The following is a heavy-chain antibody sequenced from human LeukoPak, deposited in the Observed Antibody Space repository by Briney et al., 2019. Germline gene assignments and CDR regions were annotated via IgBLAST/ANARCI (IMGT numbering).Heavy chain of an antibody. CDR2: IHRGGTI. D-gene: IGHD6-19*01. V-gene: IGHV3-66*01. CDR1: GFTVSSKY. CDR3: AMYSSAWYAVY. Sequence: PGGSLRLSCAASGFTVSSKYMCWVRQAPGQGLEWVSVIHRGGTIYYADSGKGTFTISRDNSKNTLYLEMNTLRVEDTAVYYCAMYSSAWYAVYWGQGTLVTVSS. J-gene: IGHJ4*02.